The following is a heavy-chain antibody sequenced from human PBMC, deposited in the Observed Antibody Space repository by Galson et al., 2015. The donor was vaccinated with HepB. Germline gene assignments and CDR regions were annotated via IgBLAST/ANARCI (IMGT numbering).Heavy chain of an antibody. CDR1: GYTFTNYA. CDR2: INPNTGEP. J-gene: IGHJ6*02. CDR3: ARVTSTHNFGRSRYSFYYYGMDV. V-gene: IGHV7-4-1*02. D-gene: IGHD1-20*01. Sequence: SVKVSCKASGYTFTNYAINWVRQAPGQGLEWMGWINPNTGEPTYAQAFTGRFVFSLDTSVTTAHLQISSLKPEDTAVYYCARVTSTHNFGRSRYSFYYYGMDVWGQGTTVTVPS.